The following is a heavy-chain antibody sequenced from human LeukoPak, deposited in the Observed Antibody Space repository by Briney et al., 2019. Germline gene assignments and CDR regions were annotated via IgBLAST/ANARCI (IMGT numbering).Heavy chain of an antibody. V-gene: IGHV1-2*02. CDR1: GYTFTGYY. CDR3: ARSLGISGLGYCSGGSCYC. Sequence: ASVKVSCKASGYTFTGYYMHWVRQAPGQGLEWMGWINPNSGGTNYAQKFQGRVTMTRGTSISTAYMELSRLRSDDTAVYYCARSLGISGLGYCSGGSCYCWGQGTLVTVSS. J-gene: IGHJ4*02. D-gene: IGHD2-15*01. CDR2: INPNSGGT.